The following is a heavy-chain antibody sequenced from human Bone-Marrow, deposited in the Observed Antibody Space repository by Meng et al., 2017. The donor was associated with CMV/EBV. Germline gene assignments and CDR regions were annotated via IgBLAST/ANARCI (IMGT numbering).Heavy chain of an antibody. J-gene: IGHJ4*02. V-gene: IGHV3-30*04. D-gene: IGHD5-24*01. Sequence: GGSLRLSCAASGFTFMSYAMHWVRQTPGKGLEWVAVVSYDGKNKYYADSVKGRFTISRDNAKNSLYLQMNSLRAEDTAVYYCARGRPRFDYWGQGTLVTVSS. CDR2: VSYDGKNK. CDR3: ARGRPRFDY. CDR1: GFTFMSYA.